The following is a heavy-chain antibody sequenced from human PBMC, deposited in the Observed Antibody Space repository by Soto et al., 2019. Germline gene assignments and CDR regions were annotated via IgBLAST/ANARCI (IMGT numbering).Heavy chain of an antibody. V-gene: IGHV4-59*01. D-gene: IGHD3-10*01. Sequence: SETLSLTCTVSGGSISSYYWSWIRQPPGKGLEWIGYIYYSGSTNYNPSHKIRVTISVDTSENQLSQKLSSVTAADTGVYYWARGTGMNYDCSGVLCYMDVWGKGTTVTVSS. CDR1: GGSISSYY. CDR2: IYYSGST. J-gene: IGHJ6*03. CDR3: ARGTGMNYDCSGVLCYMDV.